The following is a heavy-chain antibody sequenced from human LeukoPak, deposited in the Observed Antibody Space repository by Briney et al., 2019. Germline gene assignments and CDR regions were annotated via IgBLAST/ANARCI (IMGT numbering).Heavy chain of an antibody. V-gene: IGHV1-2*02. CDR2: INPNSGGT. Sequence: ASVKVSCKASGGTFSSYAISWVRQAPGQGLEWMGWINPNSGGTNYAQKFQGRVTMTRDTSISTVNMEVNRLKYDDTAVFYCARDKGSGWYDFDYWGQGTRVTVSS. CDR3: ARDKGSGWYDFDY. CDR1: GGTFSSYA. J-gene: IGHJ4*02. D-gene: IGHD6-13*01.